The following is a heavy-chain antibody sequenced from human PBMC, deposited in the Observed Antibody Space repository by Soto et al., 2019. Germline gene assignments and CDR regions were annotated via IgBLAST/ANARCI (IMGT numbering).Heavy chain of an antibody. CDR2: ISGRGGST. D-gene: IGHD2-8*01. Sequence: EVQLSESGGGLVQPGGSLRLSCAASGVTFSSYAMNCVRQAPGQGLEWVSAISGRGGSTYREDSAKGRFTISRDNSRNILYLLMNRLGAEDTAVYYCARARRLMVHVVVGLEVDLWGAGTMVTVSS. CDR3: ARARRLMVHVVVGLEVDL. J-gene: IGHJ3*01. V-gene: IGHV3-23*01. CDR1: GVTFSSYA.